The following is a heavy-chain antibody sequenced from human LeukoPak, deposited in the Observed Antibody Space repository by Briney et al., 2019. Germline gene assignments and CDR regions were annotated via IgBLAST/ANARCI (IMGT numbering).Heavy chain of an antibody. CDR1: GYTFTSYG. V-gene: IGHV1-18*01. CDR3: ARDAPSVAVAGGPDY. J-gene: IGHJ4*02. D-gene: IGHD6-19*01. CDR2: ISVYNGNI. Sequence: GASVKVSWKASGYTFTSYGISWVRQAPGQGLEWMGWISVYNGNIHYAQKLQGRVTMTTDTFTSTAYMELRSLTSDDTAIYYCARDAPSVAVAGGPDYWGQGTLVSVSS.